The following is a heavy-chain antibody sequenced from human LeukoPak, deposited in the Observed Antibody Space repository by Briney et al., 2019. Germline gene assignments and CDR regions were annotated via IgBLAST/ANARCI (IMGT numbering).Heavy chain of an antibody. Sequence: GASVKVSCKASGYSFPSYGISWVRQAPGQGLEWMGWISADNGNTNYAQKLQGRVTMTTDTSTSTAYTELRSLRSDDTAVYYCARVAAIVGVPAAENWGQGTLVTVPS. CDR3: ARVAAIVGVPAAEN. CDR2: ISADNGNT. V-gene: IGHV1-18*01. CDR1: GYSFPSYG. J-gene: IGHJ4*02. D-gene: IGHD2-2*01.